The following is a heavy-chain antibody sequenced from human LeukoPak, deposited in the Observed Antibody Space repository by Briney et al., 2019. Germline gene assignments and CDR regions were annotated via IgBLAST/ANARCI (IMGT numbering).Heavy chain of an antibody. CDR2: IYYSGST. V-gene: IGHV4-39*01. J-gene: IGHJ5*02. Sequence: SETLTLTCTVSGGSISSSSYYWGWIRQPPGKGLEWIGSIYYSGSTYYNPSLKSRVTISVDTSKNQFSLKLSSVTAADTAVYYCARQFVKARPFDPRGQGTLVTVSS. CDR1: GGSISSSSYY. CDR3: ARQFVKARPFDP. D-gene: IGHD3-16*02.